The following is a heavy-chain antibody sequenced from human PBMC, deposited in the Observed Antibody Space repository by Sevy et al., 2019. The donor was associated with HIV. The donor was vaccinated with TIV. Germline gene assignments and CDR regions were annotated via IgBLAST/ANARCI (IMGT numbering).Heavy chain of an antibody. CDR1: GFTFSSYE. V-gene: IGHV3-48*03. Sequence: GESLKISCAASGFTFSSYEMNWVRQAPGKGLEWVSYISSSGSTIYYADSVKGRFTISRDNAKNSLYLQMNSLRAEDTAVYYCARDGKYCSSTSCYYYYYMDVWGKGTTVTVSS. J-gene: IGHJ6*03. CDR3: ARDGKYCSSTSCYYYYYMDV. D-gene: IGHD2-2*01. CDR2: ISSSGSTI.